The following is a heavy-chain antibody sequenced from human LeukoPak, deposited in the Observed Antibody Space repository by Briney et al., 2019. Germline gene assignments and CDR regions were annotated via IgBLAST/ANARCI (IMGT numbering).Heavy chain of an antibody. CDR3: ARDGGSPNYYDSSGVLAFDY. V-gene: IGHV1-2*02. J-gene: IGHJ4*02. D-gene: IGHD3-22*01. CDR2: INPNSGGT. Sequence: GASVKVSCKASGYTFTGHYMHWVRQAPGQGLEWMGWINPNSGGTNYAQKFQGRVTMTRDTSISTAYMELSRLRSDDTAVYYCARDGGSPNYYDSSGVLAFDYWGQGTLVTVSS. CDR1: GYTFTGHY.